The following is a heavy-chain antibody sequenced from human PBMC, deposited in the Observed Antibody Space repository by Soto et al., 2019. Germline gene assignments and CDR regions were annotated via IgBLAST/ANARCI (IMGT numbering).Heavy chain of an antibody. V-gene: IGHV1-18*01. J-gene: IGHJ4*02. CDR1: GYTFTSYG. CDR3: ARDLTSAGRRDGYTAWGY. CDR2: ISAYNGNT. Sequence: QVQLVQSGAEVKKPGASVKVSCKASGYTFTSYGISWVRQAPGQGLEWMGWISAYNGNTNYAQKLQGRVTMTTDTPTSTAYMELRSLRSDDTAVYYCARDLTSAGRRDGYTAWGYWGQGTLVTVSS. D-gene: IGHD5-12*01.